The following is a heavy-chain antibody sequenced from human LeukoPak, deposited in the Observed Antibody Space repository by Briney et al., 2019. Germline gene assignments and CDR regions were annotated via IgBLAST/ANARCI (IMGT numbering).Heavy chain of an antibody. CDR1: GFTFSTYA. CDR3: AKDSFSGNGIWYFDI. Sequence: PGGSPRLSCAASGFTFSTYAMSWVRQSPGQGLEWVSAISNTGGNTYYADSVRGRFTMSRDNSKNTLYLRMNSLRAEDTAVYYCAKDSFSGNGIWYFDIWGRGTLVTVSS. D-gene: IGHD3-10*01. V-gene: IGHV3-23*01. J-gene: IGHJ2*01. CDR2: ISNTGGNT.